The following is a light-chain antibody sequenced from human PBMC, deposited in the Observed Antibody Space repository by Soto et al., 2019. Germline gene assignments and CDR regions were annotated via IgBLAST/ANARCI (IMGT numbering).Light chain of an antibody. Sequence: EIVLTQSPATLSLSPGERATLSCRASQSVSSYLAWYQQKPGQAPRLLIYDASNRATGIPARFSGSWSGTDFTLTISSLEPEDFAVYYSQQRSNWPLTFGPGTKVDIK. V-gene: IGKV3-11*01. CDR2: DAS. J-gene: IGKJ3*01. CDR3: QQRSNWPLT. CDR1: QSVSSY.